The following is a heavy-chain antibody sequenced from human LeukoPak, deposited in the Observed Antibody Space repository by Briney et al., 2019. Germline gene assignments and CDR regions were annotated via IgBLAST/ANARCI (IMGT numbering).Heavy chain of an antibody. V-gene: IGHV3-48*04. Sequence: GSLRLSCAASGFTFTGYSMNWVRQAPGKGLEWVSYISSSTTTINYADSVKGRFTVSRDNAKNSLYLQLNSLRAEDTAEYYCARDGGATTPWAFDIWGQGTMVTVSS. CDR1: GFTFTGYS. D-gene: IGHD3-16*01. CDR2: ISSSTTTI. J-gene: IGHJ3*02. CDR3: ARDGGATTPWAFDI.